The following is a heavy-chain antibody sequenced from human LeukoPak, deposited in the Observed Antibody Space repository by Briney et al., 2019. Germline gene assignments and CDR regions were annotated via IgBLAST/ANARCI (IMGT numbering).Heavy chain of an antibody. CDR1: GYSITSSSW. Sequence: KPSETLSLTCAVSGYSITSSSWWGWIRQPPGKGLEWIGYIYHSGSTYYNPSLKSRVTISVDRSKNQFSLKLSSVTAADTAVYYCARGRRITIFDYWGQGTLVTVSS. CDR3: ARGRRITIFDY. CDR2: IYHSGST. V-gene: IGHV4-28*03. J-gene: IGHJ4*02. D-gene: IGHD3-3*01.